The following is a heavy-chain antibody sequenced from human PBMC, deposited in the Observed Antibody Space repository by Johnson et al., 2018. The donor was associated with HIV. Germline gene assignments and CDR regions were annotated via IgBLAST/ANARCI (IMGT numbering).Heavy chain of an antibody. J-gene: IGHJ3*02. D-gene: IGHD3-16*01. CDR3: AKTGGGAALDS. Sequence: HVQLVESGGGVERPGGSLRLSCVGSGFTFDEYGMHWVRQAPGKGLEWVAILWYDGTTAFYADSVKGRFTISRDTSKKMLYLQMNSLRVDDTAVYYCAKTGGGAALDSWGQGTMVTVSS. CDR1: GFTFDEYG. V-gene: IGHV3-33*03. CDR2: LWYDGTTA.